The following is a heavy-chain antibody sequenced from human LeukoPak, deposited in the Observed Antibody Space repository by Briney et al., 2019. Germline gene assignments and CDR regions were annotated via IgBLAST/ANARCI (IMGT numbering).Heavy chain of an antibody. CDR1: GLKFSGEY. CDR3: ARARGAGPGAHFDL. V-gene: IGHV3-11*01. D-gene: IGHD3-10*01. J-gene: IGHJ4*02. CDR2: FSPTASSI. Sequence: GGSLRLSCAASGLKFSGEYMSWIRQAPGKGLEWISYFSPTASSILYTDSVKGRFTIPRDNAKNSLYLQMDSLRGEDAAAYYCARARGAGPGAHFDLWGQGTLVIVSS.